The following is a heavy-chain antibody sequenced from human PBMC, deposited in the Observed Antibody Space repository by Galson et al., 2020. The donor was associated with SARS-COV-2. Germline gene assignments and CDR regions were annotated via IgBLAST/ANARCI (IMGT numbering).Heavy chain of an antibody. CDR3: AREGFSAAGTGCDY. CDR2: IHTSGST. J-gene: IGHJ4*02. D-gene: IGHD6-13*01. V-gene: IGHV4-4*07. CDR1: GGSINFYY. Sequence: SETLSLTCSVYGGSINFYYWSWIRQPAGKGLEWIGRIHTSGSTNYNPSLNSRVTMSVDTSKNQVSLRLSSVTAADTAVYFCAREGFSAAGTGCDYWAQGTVVTVAS.